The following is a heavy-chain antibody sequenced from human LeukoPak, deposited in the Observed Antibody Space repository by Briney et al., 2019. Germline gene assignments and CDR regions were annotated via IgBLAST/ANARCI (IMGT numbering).Heavy chain of an antibody. V-gene: IGHV4-4*02. CDR2: IYHRGST. J-gene: IGHJ4*02. Sequence: SGTLSLTCTVSGVSITTSNWWSWVRQPPGKGLEWIGEIYHRGSTNYNPPLRRRVTISVDKSNHELSLKLSSVTAADTAIYYCARVGYDILTGYLKYFFDYWGQGTLVTVSS. D-gene: IGHD3-9*01. CDR1: GVSITTSNW. CDR3: ARVGYDILTGYLKYFFDY.